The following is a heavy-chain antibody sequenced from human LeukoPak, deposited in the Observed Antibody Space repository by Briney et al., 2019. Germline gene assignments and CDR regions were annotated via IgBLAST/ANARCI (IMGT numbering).Heavy chain of an antibody. CDR3: ARDLTLDN. V-gene: IGHV3-48*03. CDR2: ISRSGSTT. CDR1: GFTFSSYE. J-gene: IGHJ4*02. D-gene: IGHD2-2*03. Sequence: PGGSLRLSCAASGFTFSSYEMNWVRQAPGKGLEWVSYISRSGSTTYYADSVKGRFTISRDNAKNSLYLQMNSLRAEDTAIYYCARDLTLDNWGQGTLVTVSS.